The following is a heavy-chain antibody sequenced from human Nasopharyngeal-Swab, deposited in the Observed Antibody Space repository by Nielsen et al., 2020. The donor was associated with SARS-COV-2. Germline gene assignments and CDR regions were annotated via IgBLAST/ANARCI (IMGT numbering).Heavy chain of an antibody. J-gene: IGHJ4*02. V-gene: IGHV3-74*01. D-gene: IGHD6-19*01. CDR2: INRDGSST. Sequence: GESLKISCAASGFTLSTYWMHWVRQAPGKGLVWVSRINRDGSSTSYADSVKGRFPISRENAKNTLYLQMNSLRVEDTAVYYCARETAVAGDYYYDYWGKGTLVAVSS. CDR3: ARETAVAGDYYYDY. CDR1: GFTLSTYW.